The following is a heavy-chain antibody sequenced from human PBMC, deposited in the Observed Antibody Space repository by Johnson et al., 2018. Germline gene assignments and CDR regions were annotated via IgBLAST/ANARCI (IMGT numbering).Heavy chain of an antibody. CDR3: AKGIRSYGLIYAFDS. Sequence: VQLVQSGGNLIQRGGSLRLSCAASGFTVSSSYMSWVRQAPGKGLEWVSVIYSDGRRHYADSVKGRFTISRDNSKNTLYLQMNSLRAEDTAVYYCAKGIRSYGLIYAFDSWGQGTMVTVSS. V-gene: IGHV3-53*01. J-gene: IGHJ3*02. CDR2: IYSDGRR. CDR1: GFTVSSSY. D-gene: IGHD1-26*01.